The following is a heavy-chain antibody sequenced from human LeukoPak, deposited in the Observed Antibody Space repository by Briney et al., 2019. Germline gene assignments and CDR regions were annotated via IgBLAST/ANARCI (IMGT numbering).Heavy chain of an antibody. J-gene: IGHJ5*02. CDR2: INHSGST. D-gene: IGHD6-13*01. CDR3: AKRQRQLVPDNWFDP. CDR1: GGSFSGYY. Sequence: SETLSRTCAVYGGSFSGYYWSWIRQPPGKGLEWIGEINHSGSTNYNPSLKSRVTISVDTSKNQFSLKLSSVTAADTAVYYCAKRQRQLVPDNWFDPRRQGSLVTDSS. V-gene: IGHV4-34*01.